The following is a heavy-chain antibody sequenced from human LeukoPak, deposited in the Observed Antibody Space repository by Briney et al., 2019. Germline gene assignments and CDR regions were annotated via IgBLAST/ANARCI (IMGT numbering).Heavy chain of an antibody. Sequence: VGFLRLSCAASGFTFSSYSMNWVRQAPGKGLEWGSYISSSSSTIYYADSVKGRFTISRDNAKNSLYLQMNSLRDEDTAVYYCARCNPRPISYYDSSGYHFDYWGQGTLVTVSS. CDR1: GFTFSSYS. V-gene: IGHV3-48*02. CDR3: ARCNPRPISYYDSSGYHFDY. CDR2: ISSSSSTI. D-gene: IGHD3-22*01. J-gene: IGHJ4*02.